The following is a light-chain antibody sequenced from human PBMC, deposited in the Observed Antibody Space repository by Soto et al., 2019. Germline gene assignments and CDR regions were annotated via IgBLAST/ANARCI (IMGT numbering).Light chain of an antibody. CDR1: QGISRY. V-gene: IGKV1-8*01. Sequence: IRMTQSPSSLYASTGDRVSITYRASQGISRYLAWYQQKPGKAPKLLIYDASSLQSGVPSRFRGSTSGAEYTLTISSLQSEDFAVYYCQQYDKWPRTFGQGTKVDI. CDR3: QQYDKWPRT. CDR2: DAS. J-gene: IGKJ1*01.